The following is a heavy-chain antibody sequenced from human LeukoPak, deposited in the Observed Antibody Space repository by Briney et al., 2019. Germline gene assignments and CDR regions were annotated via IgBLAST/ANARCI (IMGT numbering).Heavy chain of an antibody. CDR3: ARDSYCGGDCYSGRNFDY. CDR1: GYTFTSYG. V-gene: IGHV1-18*01. D-gene: IGHD2-21*01. J-gene: IGHJ4*02. CDR2: ISAYNGNT. Sequence: ASVKVSCKASGYTFTSYGISWVRQGPGQGLEWMGWISAYNGNTNYAQKLQGRVTMTTDTSTSTAYMELRGLRSDDTAVYYCARDSYCGGDCYSGRNFDYWGQGTLVTVSS.